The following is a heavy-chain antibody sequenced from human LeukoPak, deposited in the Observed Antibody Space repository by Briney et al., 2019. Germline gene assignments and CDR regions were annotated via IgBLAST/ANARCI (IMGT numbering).Heavy chain of an antibody. J-gene: IGHJ4*02. CDR2: ISGSGGST. CDR1: GFTFSSYA. Sequence: PGGSLRLSCAASGFTFSSYAMSWVRQAPGKGLEWVSAISGSGGSTYYADSVKGRFTISRDNSKNTLYLQMNSLRAEDTAVYYCAKAPSYDFWSGKYFDYWGQGTLVTVSS. D-gene: IGHD3-3*01. CDR3: AKAPSYDFWSGKYFDY. V-gene: IGHV3-23*01.